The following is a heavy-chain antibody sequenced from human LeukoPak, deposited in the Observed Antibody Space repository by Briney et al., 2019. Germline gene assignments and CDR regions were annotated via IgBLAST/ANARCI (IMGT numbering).Heavy chain of an antibody. CDR2: IYYSGST. CDR1: GGSISSGDYY. D-gene: IGHD1-1*01. J-gene: IGHJ4*02. Sequence: PSQTLSLTCTVSGGSISSGDYYWSWIRQPPGKGLEWIGYIYYSGSTYYNPSLKSRVTISVDTSKNQFSLKLSSVTAADTAVYYCARVPTGCADYFDYWGQGTLVTVSS. CDR3: ARVPTGCADYFDY. V-gene: IGHV4-30-4*08.